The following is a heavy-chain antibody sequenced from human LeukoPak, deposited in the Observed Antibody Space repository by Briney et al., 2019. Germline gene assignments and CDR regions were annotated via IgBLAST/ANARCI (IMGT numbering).Heavy chain of an antibody. Sequence: GESLKISCKGSGYSFTSYWIGWVRQMPGKGLEWMGIIYPGGSDTRYSPSFQGQVTISADKSISTAYLQWSSLKASDTAMYYCARHPPGYCSGGSCYPDYFDYWGQGTLVTVSS. J-gene: IGHJ4*02. CDR3: ARHPPGYCSGGSCYPDYFDY. CDR2: IYPGGSDT. V-gene: IGHV5-51*01. CDR1: GYSFTSYW. D-gene: IGHD2-15*01.